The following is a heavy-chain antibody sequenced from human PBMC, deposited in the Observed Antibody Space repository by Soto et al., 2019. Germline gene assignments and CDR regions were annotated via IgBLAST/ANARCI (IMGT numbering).Heavy chain of an antibody. CDR3: AALPGEQDYYYGMDV. CDR2: IYYSGST. V-gene: IGHV4-39*01. Sequence: SETLSLTCTVSGGSISSISYYRGWIRQPPGKGLEWIGSIYYSGSTYYNPSLKSRVTISVDTSKNQFSLKLSSVTAADTAVYYCAALPGEQDYYYGMDVWGQGTTVTVSS. CDR1: GGSISSISYY. D-gene: IGHD3-16*01. J-gene: IGHJ6*02.